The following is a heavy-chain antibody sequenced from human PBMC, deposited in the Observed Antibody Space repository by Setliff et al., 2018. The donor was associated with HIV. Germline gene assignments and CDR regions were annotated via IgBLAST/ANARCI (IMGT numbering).Heavy chain of an antibody. CDR1: GDTLSDYY. V-gene: IGHV1-24*01. CDR2: FDPEDGET. D-gene: IGHD3-9*01. J-gene: IGHJ3*02. CDR3: ATDAYHDVLPGPTPGAFDI. Sequence: ASVKVSCKASGDTLSDYYIHWVRQAPGQGLEWMGGFDPEDGETIYAEKFQGRVTMTEDTATETAYMELGSLRSEDPAVYYCATDAYHDVLPGPTPGAFDIWGQGTVVTVS.